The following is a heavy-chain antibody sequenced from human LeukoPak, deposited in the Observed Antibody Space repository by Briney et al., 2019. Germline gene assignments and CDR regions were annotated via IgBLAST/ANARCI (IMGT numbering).Heavy chain of an antibody. CDR2: INHSGST. D-gene: IGHD3-9*01. J-gene: IGHJ4*02. V-gene: IGHV4-34*01. CDR3: ARGRTLRYFDWLLSPFDY. CDR1: GGSFSGYY. Sequence: SETLSLTCTVYGGSFSGYYWSWIRQPPGKGLEWIGEINHSGSTNYNPSLKSRVTISVDTSKNQFSLKLSSVTAADTAVYYCARGRTLRYFDWLLSPFDYWGQGTLVTVSS.